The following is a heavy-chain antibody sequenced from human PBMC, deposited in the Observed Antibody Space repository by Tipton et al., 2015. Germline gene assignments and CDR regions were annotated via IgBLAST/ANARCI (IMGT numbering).Heavy chain of an antibody. CDR1: GGSINSYY. V-gene: IGHV4-59*01. CDR3: ARMETSGGWLQLPHFDY. Sequence: PSLTCTVSGGSINSYYWSWLRQPPGEGLEWIGYISYTGTTNYNPSLKSRVTISVDTSKNQFSLKLSSVTAADTAVYYCARMETSGGWLQLPHFDYWGQGTLVTVSS. D-gene: IGHD5-24*01. J-gene: IGHJ4*02. CDR2: ISYTGTT.